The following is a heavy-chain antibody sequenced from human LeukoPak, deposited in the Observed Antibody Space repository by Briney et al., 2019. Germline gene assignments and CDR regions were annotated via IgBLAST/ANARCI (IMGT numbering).Heavy chain of an antibody. V-gene: IGHV4-59*01. CDR3: ARGVVAAPTNFDY. CDR1: GGSISSFY. CDR2: IFYSGST. D-gene: IGHD2-15*01. Sequence: SETLSLTCTVSGGSISSFYWSWIRQPPGKQLEWIGYIFYSGSTNYNPSLKSRVTLSVDTSKNQFSLKLSSVTAADTAVYYCARGVVAAPTNFDYWGQGTLVTVSS. J-gene: IGHJ4*02.